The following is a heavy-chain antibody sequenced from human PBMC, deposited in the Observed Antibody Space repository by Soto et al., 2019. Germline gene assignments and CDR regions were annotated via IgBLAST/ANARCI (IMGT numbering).Heavy chain of an antibody. CDR1: GYTFTRHA. V-gene: IGHV1-3*01. J-gene: IGHJ5*02. D-gene: IGHD3-3*01. Sequence: ASVKVSCKASGYTFTRHAIHWVRQAPGQRLEWMGWINAGKGNTQYSQRFQGRVSITRDTSANTAYMELSSLTSEDTAVYYCAREALVAIFGVAQNWFDPWGQGTLVTV. CDR2: INAGKGNT. CDR3: AREALVAIFGVAQNWFDP.